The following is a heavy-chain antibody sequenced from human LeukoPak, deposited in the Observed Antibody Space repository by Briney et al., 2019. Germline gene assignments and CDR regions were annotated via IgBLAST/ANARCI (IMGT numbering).Heavy chain of an antibody. J-gene: IGHJ4*02. CDR1: GGSLSNDF. CDR3: ARHPRGDFCGY. CDR2: INYSGST. V-gene: IGHV4-59*08. Sequence: PSETLSLTCTVSGGSLSNDFWSWVRPPPGKGLEWVGYINYSGSTNYNPSLKRRVTMSVDTSKTQFSLKLSSVTAADTAVYYCARHPRGDFCGYWGQGTLVTVSS. D-gene: IGHD3-3*01.